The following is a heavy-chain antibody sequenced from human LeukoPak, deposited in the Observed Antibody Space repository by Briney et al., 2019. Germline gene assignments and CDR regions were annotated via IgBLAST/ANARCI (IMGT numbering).Heavy chain of an antibody. CDR3: VGSITMIVTRLLGFDY. CDR2: INHSGST. J-gene: IGHJ4*02. CDR1: GGSFSGYY. D-gene: IGHD3-22*01. V-gene: IGHV4-34*01. Sequence: NPSETLSLTCAVYGGSFSGYYWSWIRQPPGKGLEWIGEINHSGSTNYNPSLKSRVTISVDTSKNQFSLKLSSVTAADTAVYYCVGSITMIVTRLLGFDYWGQGTLVTVSS.